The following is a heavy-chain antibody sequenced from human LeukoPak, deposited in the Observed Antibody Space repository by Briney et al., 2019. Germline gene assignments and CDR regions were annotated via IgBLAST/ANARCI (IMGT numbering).Heavy chain of an antibody. CDR3: ARGGLTDYYYYGMDV. Sequence: AGGSLRLSCTASGFTFGDYAMSWFRQAPGKGLEWVANIRKDGSDIHYVDSVKGRLTISRDNAKNSLYLQMNSLRAEDTAVYYCARGGLTDYYYYGMDVWGRGTTVTVSS. J-gene: IGHJ6*02. CDR2: IRKDGSDI. D-gene: IGHD3-9*01. V-gene: IGHV3-7*01. CDR1: GFTFGDYA.